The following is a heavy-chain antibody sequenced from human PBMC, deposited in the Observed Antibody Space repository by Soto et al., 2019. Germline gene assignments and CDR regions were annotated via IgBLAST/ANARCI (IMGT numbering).Heavy chain of an antibody. D-gene: IGHD5-18*01. CDR3: AREVQLWLNGMDV. CDR2: INHSGST. Sequence: ETLSLTCAVYGGSFSGYYWSWIRQPPGKGLEWIGEINHSGSTNYNPSLKSRVTISVDTSENQFSLKLSSVTAADTAVYYCAREVQLWLNGMDVWGQGTTVTVSS. CDR1: GGSFSGYY. J-gene: IGHJ6*02. V-gene: IGHV4-34*01.